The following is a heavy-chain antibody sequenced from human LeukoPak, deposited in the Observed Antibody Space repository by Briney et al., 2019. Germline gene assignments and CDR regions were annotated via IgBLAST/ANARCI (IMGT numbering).Heavy chain of an antibody. J-gene: IGHJ4*02. V-gene: IGHV4-34*01. Sequence: SETLSLTCAVYGGSFSGYYWSWIRQPPGKGLEWIGEINHSGSTNYNPSLKSRVTISVDTSKNQFSLKLSSVTAADTAVYYCARGLIQLWSTPLGYWGQGTLVTVSS. D-gene: IGHD5-18*01. CDR3: ARGLIQLWSTPLGY. CDR2: INHSGST. CDR1: GGSFSGYY.